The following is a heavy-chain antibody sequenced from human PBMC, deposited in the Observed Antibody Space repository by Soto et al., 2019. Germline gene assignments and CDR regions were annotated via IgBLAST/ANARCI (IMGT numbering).Heavy chain of an antibody. V-gene: IGHV1-18*04. J-gene: IGHJ4*02. D-gene: IGHD7-27*01. CDR3: VRDPDSGPFDY. Sequence: ASVKVSCKASGYTFTSYGIGWVRQAPGQGLEWMGWISAYNGNTNYAQKLQGRVTMTTDTSTSTAYMELRSLRSDDTAVYYCVRDPDSGPFDYWGQGTLVTVSS. CDR1: GYTFTSYG. CDR2: ISAYNGNT.